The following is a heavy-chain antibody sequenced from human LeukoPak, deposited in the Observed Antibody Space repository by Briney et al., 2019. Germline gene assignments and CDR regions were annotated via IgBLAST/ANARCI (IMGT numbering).Heavy chain of an antibody. Sequence: GASVKVSCKASGYTFTSYDINWVRQATGQGLEWMGWMNPNSGNTGYAQKFQGRVTMTRNTSISTAYMELSSLRSEDTAVYCCARGVRYYDSSGYPNFDYWGQGTLVTVSS. D-gene: IGHD3-22*01. V-gene: IGHV1-8*01. CDR3: ARGVRYYDSSGYPNFDY. J-gene: IGHJ4*02. CDR2: MNPNSGNT. CDR1: GYTFTSYD.